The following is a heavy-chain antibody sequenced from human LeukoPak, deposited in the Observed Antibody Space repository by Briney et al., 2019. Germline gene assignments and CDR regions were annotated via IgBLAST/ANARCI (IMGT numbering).Heavy chain of an antibody. J-gene: IGHJ4*02. CDR2: ISGSGGST. CDR1: GFTFSSYA. D-gene: IGHD2-2*01. V-gene: IGHV3-23*01. Sequence: GGSLRLSCAASGFTFSSYAMSWVRQAPGKGLEWVSAISGSGGSTYYADSVKGRFTISRDNSKNTLYLQMNSLRTEDTAVYFCAKDLLSSAIHYYFDYWGQGTLVTVSS. CDR3: AKDLLSSAIHYYFDY.